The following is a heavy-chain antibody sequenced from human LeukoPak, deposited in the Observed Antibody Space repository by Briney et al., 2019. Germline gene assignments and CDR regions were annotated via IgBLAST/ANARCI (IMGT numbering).Heavy chain of an antibody. J-gene: IGHJ4*02. D-gene: IGHD1-26*01. V-gene: IGHV1-2*02. Sequence: ASVKVSCKASGYTFTGYYMHLVRQAPGQGLEWMGWINPNSGGTNYAQKFQGRVTMTRDASISTAYMELSRLRSDDTAVYYCARDPSGGSYMDWGQGTLVTVSS. CDR3: ARDPSGGSYMD. CDR1: GYTFTGYY. CDR2: INPNSGGT.